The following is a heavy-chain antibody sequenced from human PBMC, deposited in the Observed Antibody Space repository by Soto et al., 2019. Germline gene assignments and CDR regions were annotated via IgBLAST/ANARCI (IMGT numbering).Heavy chain of an antibody. CDR3: ERNGAYSSSQFGMDV. CDR2: IVTIFGTA. Sequence: GASVKVSGKASGGTLNYNTFSWVRQAPGQGLEWMGGIVTIFGTANHAQKFQGRVTITADPSTNTVYMELSSLRSEDTAVYYCERNGAYSSSQFGMDVWGQGTTVTVSS. J-gene: IGHJ6*02. D-gene: IGHD6-13*01. V-gene: IGHV1-69*13. CDR1: GGTLNYNT.